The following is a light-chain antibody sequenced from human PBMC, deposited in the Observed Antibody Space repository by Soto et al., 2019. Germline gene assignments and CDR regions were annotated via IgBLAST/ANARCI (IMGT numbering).Light chain of an antibody. CDR3: SSYTSSSTYV. CDR1: SSDVGGYND. V-gene: IGLV2-14*01. Sequence: QSALTQPASVSGSPGQWITISCTGTSSDVGGYNDVSWYQQHPGKAPKLMIYDVTNRPSGVSNRFSGSKSGNTASLTISGLQAEDEADYYCSSYTSSSTYVFGTGTKVTVL. J-gene: IGLJ1*01. CDR2: DVT.